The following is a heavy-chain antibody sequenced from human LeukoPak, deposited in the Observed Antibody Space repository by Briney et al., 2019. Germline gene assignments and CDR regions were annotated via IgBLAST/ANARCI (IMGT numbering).Heavy chain of an antibody. CDR3: ARDSGYDSSGYYLDAFDI. Sequence: GGSLRLSCAASGFTFSSYWMSWVRQAPGKGPEWVANIKQDGSEKYYVDSVKGRFTISRDNAKNSLYLQMNSLRAEDTAVYYCARDSGYDSSGYYLDAFDIWGQGTMVTVSS. CDR2: IKQDGSEK. D-gene: IGHD3-22*01. V-gene: IGHV3-7*01. J-gene: IGHJ3*02. CDR1: GFTFSSYW.